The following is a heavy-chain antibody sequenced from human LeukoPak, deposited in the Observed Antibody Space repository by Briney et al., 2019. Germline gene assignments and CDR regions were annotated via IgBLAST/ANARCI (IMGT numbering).Heavy chain of an antibody. CDR1: GYPCEKFG. Sequence: ASVKVSCKASGYPCEKFGLTWVRQAPGQGLEWMGWISAYNGNTHYAQKFRGRLTLTTETSTSTAYLELRSLKSDDTAVYYCARDRVGGDLTGVSLYWGQGTLVTVSS. D-gene: IGHD4-17*01. J-gene: IGHJ4*01. V-gene: IGHV1-18*01. CDR3: ARDRVGGDLTGVSLY. CDR2: ISAYNGNT.